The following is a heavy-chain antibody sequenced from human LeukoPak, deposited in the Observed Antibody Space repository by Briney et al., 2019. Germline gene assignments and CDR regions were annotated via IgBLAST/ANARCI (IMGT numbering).Heavy chain of an antibody. J-gene: IGHJ3*02. V-gene: IGHV4-34*01. CDR3: ARPFIGLNPVGAFDI. CDR2: INHSGST. Sequence: SETLSLTCAVYGGSFSGYYWSWIRQPPGKGLEWIGEINHSGSTNYNPSLKSRVTISVDTSKNQFSLKLSSVTAADTGVYYCARPFIGLNPVGAFDIWGQGTMVTVSS. D-gene: IGHD4-23*01. CDR1: GGSFSGYY.